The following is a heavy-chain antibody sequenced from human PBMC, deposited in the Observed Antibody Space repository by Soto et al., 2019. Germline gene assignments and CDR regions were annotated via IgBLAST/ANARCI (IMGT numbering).Heavy chain of an antibody. D-gene: IGHD3-16*01. CDR3: ARFYGLDAFDI. J-gene: IGHJ3*02. V-gene: IGHV4-59*08. CDR2: IYYSGST. CDR1: GGSIRSYY. Sequence: QVQLQESGPGLVKTWETLSLTCTVSGGSIRSYYWSWIRQPPGKGLEWIGYIYYSGSTNYNPSLECRVTISVDTSKIPFSLKMSSVTAADTAVYYWARFYGLDAFDIWGQGTMVTVSS.